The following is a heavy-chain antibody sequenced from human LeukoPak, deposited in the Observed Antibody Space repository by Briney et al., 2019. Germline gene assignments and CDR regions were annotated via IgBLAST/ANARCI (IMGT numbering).Heavy chain of an antibody. J-gene: IGHJ4*02. CDR2: INPNSGGT. CDR1: GYSFTGYY. D-gene: IGHD6-6*01. V-gene: IGHV1-2*02. Sequence: GASVKVSCKASGYSFTGYYIHWVRQAPGQGLEWVGWINPNSGGTKYAQKFQGRVTMTRDTSTSTAYMELSRLGSDDTAVYYCTRDSIGTRADYWGQGTLVTVSS. CDR3: TRDSIGTRADY.